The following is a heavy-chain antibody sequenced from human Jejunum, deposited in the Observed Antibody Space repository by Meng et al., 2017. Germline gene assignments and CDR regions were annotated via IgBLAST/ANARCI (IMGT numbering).Heavy chain of an antibody. Sequence: SLKISCAASGFRFEDYAMHWVRQAPGKGLEWVSGISWNSGTIGYADSVKGRFTISRDNAKNSVYLQMSSLRPEDTAFYYCAKDRGSGYYGAAFDMWGQGTMVNVSS. CDR2: ISWNSGTI. J-gene: IGHJ3*02. D-gene: IGHD5-12*01. CDR1: GFRFEDYA. V-gene: IGHV3-9*01. CDR3: AKDRGSGYYGAAFDM.